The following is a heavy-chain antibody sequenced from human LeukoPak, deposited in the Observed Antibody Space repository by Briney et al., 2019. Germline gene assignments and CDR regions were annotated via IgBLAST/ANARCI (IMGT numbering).Heavy chain of an antibody. CDR3: ARDLSGVVAAACTGGDYYYGMDV. CDR1: GYTFTSYY. CDR2: INPSGGST. D-gene: IGHD6-13*01. V-gene: IGHV1-46*01. Sequence: ASVKVSCKASGYTFTSYYMHWVRQAPGQGLEWMGIINPSGGSTSYAQKFQGRVTMTRDTSTSTVYMELSSLRSEDTAVYYCARDLSGVVAAACTGGDYYYGMDVWGQGTTVTVSS. J-gene: IGHJ6*02.